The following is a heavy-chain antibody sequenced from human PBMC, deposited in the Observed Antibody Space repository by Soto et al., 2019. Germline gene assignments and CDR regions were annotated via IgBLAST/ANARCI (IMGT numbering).Heavy chain of an antibody. J-gene: IGHJ6*03. CDR3: AGIVSYDFWSGYYPVYYYYYMDV. CDR2: MNPNSGNT. CDR1: GYTFTSYD. D-gene: IGHD3-3*01. V-gene: IGHV1-8*01. Sequence: ASVKVSCKASGYTFTSYDINWVRQATGQGLEWMGWMNPNSGNTGYAQKFQGRVTMTRNTSISTAYMELSSLRSEDTAVYYCAGIVSYDFWSGYYPVYYYYYMDVWGKGTTVTVSS.